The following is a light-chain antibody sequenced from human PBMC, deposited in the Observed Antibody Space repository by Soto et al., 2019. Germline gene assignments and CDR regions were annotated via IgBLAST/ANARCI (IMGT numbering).Light chain of an antibody. V-gene: IGKV1-33*01. CDR1: QSISGY. CDR2: DAS. CDR3: QQYDNLPYT. Sequence: DLQMTQSPSSLSASVGDRVTITCRASQSISGYLNWYQQKSGQAPKLLIYDASNLETGVPSRFSGSGSGTDFTFTISSLQPEDIATYYCQQYDNLPYTFGQGTKLEIK. J-gene: IGKJ2*01.